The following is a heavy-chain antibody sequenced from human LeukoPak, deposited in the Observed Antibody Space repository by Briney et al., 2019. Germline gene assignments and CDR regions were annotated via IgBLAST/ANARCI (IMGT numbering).Heavy chain of an antibody. V-gene: IGHV3-23*01. CDR1: GFTFGTYG. CDR2: ISGSGGST. J-gene: IGHJ4*02. CDR3: AKGGSQYSSSWFSTFDY. D-gene: IGHD6-13*01. Sequence: GGSLRLACAASGFTFGTYGMSWVRQAPGKGLEWVSAISGSGGSTYYADSVKGRFTISRDNSKSALYLQINSLRAEDTAVYYCAKGGSQYSSSWFSTFDYWGQGTLVTVSS.